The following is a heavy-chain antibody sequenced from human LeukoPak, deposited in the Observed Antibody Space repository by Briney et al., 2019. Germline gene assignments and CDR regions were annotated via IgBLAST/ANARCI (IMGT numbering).Heavy chain of an antibody. V-gene: IGHV3-30-3*01. J-gene: IGHJ3*02. CDR3: ARDQVYDSSGSDAFDI. CDR1: GFTFSSYA. D-gene: IGHD3-22*01. CDR2: ISYDGSNK. Sequence: GGSLRLSCAASGFTFSSYAMHWVRQAPGKGLEWVAVISYDGSNKYYADSVKGRFTISRDNSKNTLYLQMNSLRAEDTAVYYCARDQVYDSSGSDAFDIWGQGTMVTVSS.